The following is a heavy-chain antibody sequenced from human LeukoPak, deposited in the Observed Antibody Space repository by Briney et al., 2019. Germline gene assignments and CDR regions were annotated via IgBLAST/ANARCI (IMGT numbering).Heavy chain of an antibody. CDR1: GFTFSTNA. D-gene: IGHD6-19*01. J-gene: IGHJ4*02. CDR3: AKGGVAGTGYFDY. CDR2: ISGSGAST. V-gene: IGHV3-23*01. Sequence: GGSLRLSCLTSGFTFSTNAMSWVRQAPGKGLEWISGISGSGASTYYADSVTGRFTISRDNSRNTLYLQMNSLRAEDTAVYYCAKGGVAGTGYFDYWGQGTLVTVSS.